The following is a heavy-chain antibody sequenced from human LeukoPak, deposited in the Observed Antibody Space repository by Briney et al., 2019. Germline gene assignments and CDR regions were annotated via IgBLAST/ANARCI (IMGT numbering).Heavy chain of an antibody. D-gene: IGHD6-25*01. CDR3: ARDHTAPTMIWDY. V-gene: IGHV3-7*01. J-gene: IGHJ4*02. CDR1: GFSFSSHW. Sequence: GGSLRLSCAASGFSFSSHWMSWVRQAPGKGLDWVANINQDGSEKHSVDSVKGRFTISRDNAKNSLYLQMNSLRAEDTAVYYCARDHTAPTMIWDYWGQGTLVTVSS. CDR2: INQDGSEK.